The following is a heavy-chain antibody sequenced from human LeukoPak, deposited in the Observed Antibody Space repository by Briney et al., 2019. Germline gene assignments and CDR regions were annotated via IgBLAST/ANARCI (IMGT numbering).Heavy chain of an antibody. V-gene: IGHV1-2*02. D-gene: IGHD6-13*01. CDR2: INPNTGDT. J-gene: IGHJ4*02. CDR1: GYTFSRYY. CDR3: ARVRAIDSSCWEGLDY. Sequence: GASVKVSCKASGYTFSRYYMHWVRQAPGHGPEWMGWINPNTGDTTYEQKFQGRVTMTRDTSISTAYMELSRLTSDDTAVYYCARVRAIDSSCWEGLDYWGQGTLVTVSS.